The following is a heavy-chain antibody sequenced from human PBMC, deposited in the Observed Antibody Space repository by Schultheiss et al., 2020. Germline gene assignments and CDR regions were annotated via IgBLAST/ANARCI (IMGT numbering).Heavy chain of an antibody. J-gene: IGHJ4*02. D-gene: IGHD5-24*01. Sequence: SLKISCAASGFTFSTCDMHWVRQAPGKGLEWVAVIWYDGSNKYYADSVKGRFTISRDNSKNTLYLQMNSLRAEDTAVYYCAREEMATMGGFDYWGQGTLVTVSS. CDR3: AREEMATMGGFDY. CDR2: IWYDGSNK. CDR1: GFTFSTCD. V-gene: IGHV3-33*08.